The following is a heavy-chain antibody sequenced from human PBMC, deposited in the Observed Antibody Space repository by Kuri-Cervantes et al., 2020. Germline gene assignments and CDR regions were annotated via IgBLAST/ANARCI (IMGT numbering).Heavy chain of an antibody. CDR2: VNHSGST. CDR1: GGSFSGYY. CDR3: ARARGVVVPAAVRSKWFDP. D-gene: IGHD2-2*01. Sequence: SQTLSLTCAVYGGSFSGYYWSWIRQPPVKGLEWIGEVNHSGSTNYNPSLKSRVTISVDTSKNQFSLKLSSVTAADTAVYYCARARGVVVPAAVRSKWFDPWGQGTLVTVSS. V-gene: IGHV4-34*01. J-gene: IGHJ5*02.